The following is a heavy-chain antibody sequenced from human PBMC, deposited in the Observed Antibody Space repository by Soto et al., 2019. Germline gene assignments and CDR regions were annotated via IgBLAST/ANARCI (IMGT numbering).Heavy chain of an antibody. Sequence: GGSLRLSCAASGFTFINYDMSWVRQAPGKGLEWVSTIRARGGSASYADSVKGRFTISRDNSKNTLYLQMNNLRTEDTAVYYCAKSRAAVYYYGMDVWGQGTTVTVSS. CDR3: AKSRAAVYYYGMDV. J-gene: IGHJ6*02. D-gene: IGHD6-13*01. V-gene: IGHV3-23*01. CDR1: GFTFINYD. CDR2: IRARGGSA.